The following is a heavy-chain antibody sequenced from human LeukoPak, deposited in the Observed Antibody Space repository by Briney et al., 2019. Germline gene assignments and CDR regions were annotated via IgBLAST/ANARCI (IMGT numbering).Heavy chain of an antibody. V-gene: IGHV3-48*01. J-gene: IGHJ4*02. Sequence: GGSSKVSCTGSGFTFNSYGINWVRQAPGKGLEWVAYISSSTSNIFYADSVKGRFTISRDHAKDSVLLQMNSLRVEDTALYFCARDGVMAETLFYFGSWGQGFLVTVSS. CDR2: ISSSTSNI. CDR3: ARDGVMAETLFYFGS. D-gene: IGHD2-21*01. CDR1: GFTFNSYG.